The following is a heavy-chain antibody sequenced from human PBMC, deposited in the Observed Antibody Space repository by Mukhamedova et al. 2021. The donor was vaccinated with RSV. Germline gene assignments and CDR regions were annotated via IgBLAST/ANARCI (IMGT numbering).Heavy chain of an antibody. V-gene: IGHV4-4*07. CDR2: IYSSGITSGST. Sequence: VRQPAGKGLEWIGRIYSSGITSGSTNSNPSLKSRVTMSVDTSKNQFSLKLTSVTAADTAVYYCARGRNYYDGSGYYKALDYWGQG. D-gene: IGHD3-22*01. CDR3: ARGRNYYDGSGYYKALDY. J-gene: IGHJ4*02.